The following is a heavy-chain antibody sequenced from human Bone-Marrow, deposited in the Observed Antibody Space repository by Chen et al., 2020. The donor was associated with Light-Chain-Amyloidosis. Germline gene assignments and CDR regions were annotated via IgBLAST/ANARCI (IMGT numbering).Heavy chain of an antibody. J-gene: IGHJ6*02. CDR3: AKDLQTYGDYDYYYYGLDV. D-gene: IGHD4-17*01. CDR2: ISYDGNNQ. CDR1: GVTARSYC. Sequence: VQLVVAGGGVVHRGQFWHLSCAPSGVTARSYCIHWVRQDPGKGLEWVALISYDGNNQYDSDSVKGRFTISRDNSKSTVYLQMNSLRLEDTALYYCAKDLQTYGDYDYYYYGLDVWGQGTAVTVSS. V-gene: IGHV3-30*18.